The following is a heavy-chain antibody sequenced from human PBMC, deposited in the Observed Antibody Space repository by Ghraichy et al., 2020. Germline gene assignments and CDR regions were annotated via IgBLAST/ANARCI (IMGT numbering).Heavy chain of an antibody. CDR2: ISSSSSSI. D-gene: IGHD2/OR15-2a*01. Sequence: GGSLRLSCAASGFAFSSYNMIWVRQAPGKGLECVSSISSSSSSIYYADSVKGRFTISRDNAKNSVSLQMNSLRAEDTAVYYCAREFLASDGMDVWGQGTTVTVSS. V-gene: IGHV3-21*01. J-gene: IGHJ6*02. CDR3: AREFLASDGMDV. CDR1: GFAFSSYN.